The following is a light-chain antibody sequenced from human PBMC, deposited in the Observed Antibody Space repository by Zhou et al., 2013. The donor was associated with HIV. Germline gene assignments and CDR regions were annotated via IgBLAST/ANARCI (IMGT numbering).Light chain of an antibody. Sequence: DIQMTQSPSSLSASVGDRVTITCQASQDISSFVNWYQQKPGKAPKLLIYDASNLKAGVPSRFSGRRSGTDFTFTISSLQPDDSANYYCQQYNSYPITFGQGTRLEI. V-gene: IGKV1-33*01. J-gene: IGKJ5*01. CDR2: DAS. CDR3: QQYNSYPIT. CDR1: QDISSF.